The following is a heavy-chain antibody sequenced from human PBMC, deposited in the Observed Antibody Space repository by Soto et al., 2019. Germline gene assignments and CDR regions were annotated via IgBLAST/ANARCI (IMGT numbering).Heavy chain of an antibody. J-gene: IGHJ6*02. V-gene: IGHV1-46*01. CDR1: GFTFSTNY. CDR2: INPNDGST. CDR3: ARGRMIGYYYYYGMDV. Sequence: GASVKVSCKASGFTFSTNYMHWVRQAPGQGLEWMGIINPNDGSTSNAHKFQGRVSMTSDTSSSTVYMELSSLRSEDTAVYYCARGRMIGYYYYYGMDVWGQGTTVTVSS. D-gene: IGHD2-21*01.